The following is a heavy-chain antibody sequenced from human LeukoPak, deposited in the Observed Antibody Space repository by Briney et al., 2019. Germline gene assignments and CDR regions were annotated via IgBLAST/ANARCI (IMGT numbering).Heavy chain of an antibody. CDR3: AREGMATIHHYYYYGMDV. V-gene: IGHV1-46*01. CDR1: GYTFTSYY. J-gene: IGHJ6*02. D-gene: IGHD5-12*01. Sequence: ATVKVSCKASGYTFTSYYMHWVRQAPGQGLEWMGIINPSGGSTSYAQKFQGRVTMTRDTSTSTVYMELSSLRSEDTAVYYCAREGMATIHHYYYYGMDVWGQGNPGHRLL. CDR2: INPSGGST.